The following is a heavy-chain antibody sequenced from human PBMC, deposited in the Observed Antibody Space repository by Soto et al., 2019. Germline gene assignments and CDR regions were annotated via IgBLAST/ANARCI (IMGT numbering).Heavy chain of an antibody. CDR1: GFTFSSYA. CDR3: ARDMVHYYDSSQGWFDP. CDR2: ISYDGSNK. J-gene: IGHJ5*02. V-gene: IGHV3-30-3*01. Sequence: QVQLVESGGGVVQPGRSLRLSCAASGFTFSSYAMHWVRQAPGKGLEWVAVISYDGSNKYYADSVKGRFTISRDNSKNTLYLPMNSLRAEDTAVYYSARDMVHYYDSSQGWFDPWGQGTLVTVSS. D-gene: IGHD3-22*01.